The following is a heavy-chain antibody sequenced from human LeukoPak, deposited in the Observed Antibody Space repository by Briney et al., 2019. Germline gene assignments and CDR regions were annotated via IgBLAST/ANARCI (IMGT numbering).Heavy chain of an antibody. Sequence: GSSVKVSCKASGGTFSSYGISWVRQAPGQGLEWMGGIIPIFGTANYAQKFQGRVTITTDESTSTAYMELSSLRSEDTAVYYCARHGSSSSAKDYYYYYMDVWGKGTTVTVSS. J-gene: IGHJ6*03. D-gene: IGHD6-6*01. CDR1: GGTFSSYG. CDR3: ARHGSSSSAKDYYYYYMDV. V-gene: IGHV1-69*05. CDR2: IIPIFGTA.